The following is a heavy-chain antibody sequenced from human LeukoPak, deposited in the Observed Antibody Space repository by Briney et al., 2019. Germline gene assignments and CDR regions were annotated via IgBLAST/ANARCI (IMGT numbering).Heavy chain of an antibody. Sequence: GGSLRLSCAASGFTFSGFSMHWVRQGPPTGLEWVAVISYDESNKYYADSVKGRFTISRDNPKNTVFLQMNSLRAEDTAVYYCAKDRSIAAGGTVSEIDNWGQGTLVTVSS. D-gene: IGHD6-13*01. J-gene: IGHJ4*02. CDR1: GFTFSGFS. CDR2: ISYDESNK. V-gene: IGHV3-30*18. CDR3: AKDRSIAAGGTVSEIDN.